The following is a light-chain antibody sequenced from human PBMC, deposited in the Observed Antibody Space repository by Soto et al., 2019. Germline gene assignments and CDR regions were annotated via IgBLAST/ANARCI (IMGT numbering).Light chain of an antibody. V-gene: IGLV1-51*01. CDR2: DNN. J-gene: IGLJ3*02. Sequence: QSVLTQPPSGSAAPGRKVTISCSGSSSNIGKNYVSWYQQLPGTAPKLLIYDNNKRPSGIPDRFSGSKSGTSATLGITGLQTGDEADYYCGTWDSSLSAGVFGGGTKVTVL. CDR3: GTWDSSLSAGV. CDR1: SSNIGKNY.